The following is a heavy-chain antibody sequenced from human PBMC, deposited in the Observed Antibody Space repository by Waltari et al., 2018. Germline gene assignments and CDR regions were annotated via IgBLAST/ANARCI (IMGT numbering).Heavy chain of an antibody. V-gene: IGHV3-23*01. Sequence: EVQVLESGGGLVQPGGSLRLSCAASGFTFSCCAMSWVRQAPGNGLEWVSTVNNGGDDTYYADSVRGRFTISRDNSKNTLYLQVNSLRAEDTAIYYCAKLAGISAWYFDYWGQGTLVTVSS. D-gene: IGHD1-1*01. CDR1: GFTFSCCA. J-gene: IGHJ4*02. CDR3: AKLAGISAWYFDY. CDR2: VNNGGDDT.